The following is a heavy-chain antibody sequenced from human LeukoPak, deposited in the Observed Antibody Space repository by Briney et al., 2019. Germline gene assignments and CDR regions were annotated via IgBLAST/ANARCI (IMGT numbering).Heavy chain of an antibody. CDR3: ARSQVGHYYYYYMDV. Sequence: SETLSLSCAVSGDSFSTYYWSWIRQPPGKGLEWIGYIYCSGSTNYNPSLKSRVTISLDTSKNQFSLRLTSVTAADTAVYYCARSQVGHYYYYYMDVWGKGTTVTVSS. CDR2: IYCSGST. V-gene: IGHV4-59*01. J-gene: IGHJ6*03. CDR1: GDSFSTYY.